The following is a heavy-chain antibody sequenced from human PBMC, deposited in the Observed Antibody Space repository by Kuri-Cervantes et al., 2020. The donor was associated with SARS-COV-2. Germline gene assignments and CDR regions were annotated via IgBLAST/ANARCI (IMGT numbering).Heavy chain of an antibody. CDR3: ARTGEPYDILTGYYIAYYFDY. Sequence: GGSLRLSCAASGFTFSTYAMSWVRQAPGKGLEWVSVISGSGGSTYYADSVKGRFTISRDNAKNSLYLQMNSLRAEDTAVYYCARTGEPYDILTGYYIAYYFDYWGQGTLVTVSS. V-gene: IGHV3-23*01. J-gene: IGHJ4*02. D-gene: IGHD3-9*01. CDR2: ISGSGGST. CDR1: GFTFSTYA.